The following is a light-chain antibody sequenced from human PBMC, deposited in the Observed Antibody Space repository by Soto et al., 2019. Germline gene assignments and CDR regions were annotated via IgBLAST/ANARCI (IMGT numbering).Light chain of an antibody. Sequence: ENVLTQSPGTLSLSPGERATLSCRASQSVRNSLLAWYQQKPGQPPRLLIYDASTRATATPERFSGSGSGTDFTLTISRLEPEDFAVYYCHQYDSIVQTFGQGTKVDIK. CDR1: QSVRNSL. V-gene: IGKV3-20*01. CDR2: DAS. J-gene: IGKJ1*01. CDR3: HQYDSIVQT.